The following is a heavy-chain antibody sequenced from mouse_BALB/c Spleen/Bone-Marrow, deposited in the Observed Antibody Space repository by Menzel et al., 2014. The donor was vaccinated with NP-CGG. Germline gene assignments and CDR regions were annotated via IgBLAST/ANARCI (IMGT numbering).Heavy chain of an antibody. V-gene: IGHV7-3*02. CDR1: VFTFTDYY. D-gene: IGHD1-2*01. Sequence: EVKLVESGGGLVQPGGSLRLSCATSVFTFTDYYMGWVRQPPGKALEWLGFIRNKANGYTTEYSASVKGRFTISRDNSQSILYLQMNTLRAEDSATYYCARDIGLRLRFAYWGQGTLVTVSA. CDR2: IRNKANGYTT. J-gene: IGHJ3*01. CDR3: ARDIGLRLRFAY.